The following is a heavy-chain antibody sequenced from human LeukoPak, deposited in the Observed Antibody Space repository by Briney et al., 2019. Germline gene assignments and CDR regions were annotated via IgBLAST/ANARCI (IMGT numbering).Heavy chain of an antibody. Sequence: SETLSLTCTVSGGSVSSGSYYWSWIRQPPGKGLEWMGYIFYSGSTNYNPSLKSRVTISVDTSRNQFSLKLSSVTAADTAVYYCARTNYYYGMDVCGQGTTVTVSS. CDR2: IFYSGST. D-gene: IGHD1-14*01. CDR3: ARTNYYYGMDV. V-gene: IGHV4-61*01. J-gene: IGHJ6*02. CDR1: GGSVSSGSYY.